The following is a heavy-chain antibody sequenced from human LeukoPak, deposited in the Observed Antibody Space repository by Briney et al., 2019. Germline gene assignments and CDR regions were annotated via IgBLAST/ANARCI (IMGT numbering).Heavy chain of an antibody. CDR3: ARVGDYYYGMDV. CDR2: IYYSGST. D-gene: IGHD3-16*01. CDR1: GGSISSYY. Sequence: SETLSLTCTVSGGSISSYYCSWIRQPPGKGLEWIGYIYYSGSTNYNPSLKSRVTISVDTSKNQFSLKLSSVTAADTAVYYCARVGDYYYGMDVWGQGTTVTVSS. J-gene: IGHJ6*02. V-gene: IGHV4-59*01.